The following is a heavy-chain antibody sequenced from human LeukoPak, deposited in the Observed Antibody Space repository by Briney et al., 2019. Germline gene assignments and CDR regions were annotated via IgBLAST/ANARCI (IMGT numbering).Heavy chain of an antibody. CDR2: INHSGSI. CDR3: ARAGFYYGMDV. CDR1: GGSFSGYY. Sequence: SETLSLTCAVYGGSFSGYYWSWIRQPPGKGLEWIGEINHSGSINYNPSLKSRVTISVDTSKNQFSLKLSSVTAADTAVYYCARAGFYYGMDVWGQGTTVTVSS. J-gene: IGHJ6*02. V-gene: IGHV4-34*01.